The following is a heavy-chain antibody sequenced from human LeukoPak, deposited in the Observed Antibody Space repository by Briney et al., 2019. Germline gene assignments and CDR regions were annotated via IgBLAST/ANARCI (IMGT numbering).Heavy chain of an antibody. V-gene: IGHV3-7*01. Sequence: GGSLRLSCAASGFIFSTYWMSWVRQAPGKGLEWVANIKQDGNEKYYVDSVKGRFTSSRDNAKNSVYLQMNSLRAEDTAVYYCARAMSGYYSNFDYWGQGTLVTVSS. J-gene: IGHJ4*02. D-gene: IGHD3-22*01. CDR3: ARAMSGYYSNFDY. CDR1: GFIFSTYW. CDR2: IKQDGNEK.